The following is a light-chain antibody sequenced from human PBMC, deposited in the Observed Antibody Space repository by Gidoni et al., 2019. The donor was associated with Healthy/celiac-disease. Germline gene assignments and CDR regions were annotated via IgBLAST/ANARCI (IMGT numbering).Light chain of an antibody. J-gene: IGKJ1*01. Sequence: EIVMTQSPATLSVSPGERATLSCRASQSVSSTLAWYQQKPGQAPRLLIYGASTRATGIPARFSGSGSGTEFTLTISSLKSEDFAVYYCQQYNNWPTWTFGQGTKVEIK. CDR2: GAS. CDR1: QSVSST. CDR3: QQYNNWPTWT. V-gene: IGKV3D-15*01.